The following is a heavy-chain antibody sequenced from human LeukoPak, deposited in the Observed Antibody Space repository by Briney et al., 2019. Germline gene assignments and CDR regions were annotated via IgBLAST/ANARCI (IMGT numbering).Heavy chain of an antibody. D-gene: IGHD6-13*01. J-gene: IGHJ4*02. CDR3: ARVTSSSWFEGYFDY. V-gene: IGHV4-59*08. CDR1: GGSTSSHY. CDR2: IYYSGST. Sequence: SETLSLTCTVSGGSTSSHYWSWIRQPPGKGLEWIGYIYYSGSTNYNPSLKSRVTMSGDTSKNQFSLNLSSVTAADTAVYYCARVTSSSWFEGYFDYWGQGTLVTVSS.